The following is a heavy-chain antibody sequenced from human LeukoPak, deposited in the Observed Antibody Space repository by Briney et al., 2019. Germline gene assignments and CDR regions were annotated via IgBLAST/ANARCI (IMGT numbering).Heavy chain of an antibody. CDR3: ARVRTEWYIDL. Sequence: GGSLRLSCAGSGFIFNSHWMTWVRQAPGMGLEWVGSIRQDGDEEFYADSVRGRFTISRDNAKNSLYLHLNSLRAEDTAIYCARVRTEWYIDLWGRGTLVTVSP. CDR2: IRQDGDEE. J-gene: IGHJ2*01. D-gene: IGHD2-8*02. CDR1: GFIFNSHW. V-gene: IGHV3-7*01.